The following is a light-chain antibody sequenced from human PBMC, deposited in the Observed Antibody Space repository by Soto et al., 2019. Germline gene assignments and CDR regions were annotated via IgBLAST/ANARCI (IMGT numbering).Light chain of an antibody. Sequence: DVVMTQSPLSLPVTLGQPASISCRSSQSLVYSDGNTYLNWFQQRPGQSPRPLIYRVTNRDSGVPERFSGSGSGTDFTLTISRVEGEDVGVYYCLRGTHGPRTFGHGTKVEIQ. CDR3: LRGTHGPRT. J-gene: IGKJ1*01. V-gene: IGKV2-30*01. CDR2: RVT. CDR1: QSLVYSDGNTY.